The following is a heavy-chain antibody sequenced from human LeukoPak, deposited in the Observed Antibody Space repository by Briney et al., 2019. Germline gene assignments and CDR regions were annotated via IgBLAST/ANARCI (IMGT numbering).Heavy chain of an antibody. Sequence: GGSLRLSCAASGFTFSSYAMHWVRQAPGKGLEWVSYISNSGSMIYYADSVKGRFTLSRDNAKNSLYLQMNSLRDEDTAVYYCASSPRSNYYDSSDHYWGQGTLVTVSS. CDR3: ASSPRSNYYDSSDHY. V-gene: IGHV3-48*02. CDR1: GFTFSSYA. CDR2: ISNSGSMI. J-gene: IGHJ4*02. D-gene: IGHD3-22*01.